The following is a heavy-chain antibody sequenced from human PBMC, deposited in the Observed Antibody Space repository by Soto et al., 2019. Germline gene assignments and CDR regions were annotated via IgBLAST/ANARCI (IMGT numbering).Heavy chain of an antibody. V-gene: IGHV4-34*01. J-gene: IGHJ4*02. CDR3: ARGGIVGATRSFDY. CDR1: GGSFSGYY. Sequence: SETLSLTCAVYGGSFSGYYWSWIRQPPGKGLEWIGEINHSGSTNYNPSLKSRVTISVDTSKNQFSLKLSSVTAADTAVYYCARGGIVGATRSFDYWGQGTLVTVPS. D-gene: IGHD1-26*01. CDR2: INHSGST.